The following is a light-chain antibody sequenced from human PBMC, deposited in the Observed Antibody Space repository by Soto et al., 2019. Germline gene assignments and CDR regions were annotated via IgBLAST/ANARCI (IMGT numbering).Light chain of an antibody. V-gene: IGKV3-15*01. CDR1: QSIDRK. CDR3: QQYHSWRT. J-gene: IGKJ1*01. CDR2: GAS. Sequence: IVMTQSPATLSVSPGERATLSCRASQSIDRKLAWYQQRPGQAPRLLIYGASTRATGIPARFSGSGSGTEFTLTISGLQSEDFGVFYCQQYHSWRTFGQGTNVENK.